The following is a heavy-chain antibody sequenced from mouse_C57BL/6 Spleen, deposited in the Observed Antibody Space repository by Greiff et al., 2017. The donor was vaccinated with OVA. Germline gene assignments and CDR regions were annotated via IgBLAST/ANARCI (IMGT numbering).Heavy chain of an antibody. V-gene: IGHV5-4*03. J-gene: IGHJ3*01. CDR1: GFTFSSYA. CDR2: ISDGGSYT. Sequence: EVMLVESGGGLVKPGGSLKLSCAASGFTFSSYAMSWVRQTPEKRLEWVATISDGGSYTYYPDNVKGRFTISRDNAKNNLYLQMSHLKSEDTAMYYCAKLSSFAYWGQGTLVTVSA. CDR3: AKLSSFAY.